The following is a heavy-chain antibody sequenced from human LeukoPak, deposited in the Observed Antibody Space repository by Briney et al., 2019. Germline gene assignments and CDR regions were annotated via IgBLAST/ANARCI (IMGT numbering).Heavy chain of an antibody. CDR1: GGSISSSSYY. Sequence: SETLSLTCTVSGGSISSSSYYWGWIRQPPGKGLEWIGSIYYSGSTYYSPSLKSRVTISVDTSKNQFSLKLSSVTAADTAVYYCARRKYYYDSSGPFDYWGQGTLVTVSS. CDR3: ARRKYYYDSSGPFDY. J-gene: IGHJ4*02. CDR2: IYYSGST. V-gene: IGHV4-39*01. D-gene: IGHD3-22*01.